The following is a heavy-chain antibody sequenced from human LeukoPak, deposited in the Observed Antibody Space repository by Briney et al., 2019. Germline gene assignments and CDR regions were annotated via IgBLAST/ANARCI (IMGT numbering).Heavy chain of an antibody. CDR3: ARGHQQNDY. Sequence: ASEKVSCKASGYTFTSYDINWVRQATAQGREWMGWMNPNSGNTGYAQKFQGRVTITRNTSISTAYMELSSMRSEDTAVYYCARGHQQNDYWGQGTLVTVSS. D-gene: IGHD1/OR15-1a*01. CDR2: MNPNSGNT. CDR1: GYTFTSYD. V-gene: IGHV1-8*03. J-gene: IGHJ4*02.